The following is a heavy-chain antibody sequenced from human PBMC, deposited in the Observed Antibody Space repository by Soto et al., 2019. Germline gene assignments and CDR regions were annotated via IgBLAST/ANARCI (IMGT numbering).Heavy chain of an antibody. D-gene: IGHD3-10*01. CDR1: GFTFSNAW. CDR2: IKSNTDGGTT. V-gene: IGHV3-15*01. J-gene: IGHJ5*02. CDR3: AAEPMDGSFDP. Sequence: EVQLVESGGGLVKPGGSLRLSCAASGFTFSNAWMSWVRQAPGKGLEWVGRIKSNTDGGTTDYAAPVKGRFTISRDDSKNTLYLQMNRLKTEDTAVYYCAAEPMDGSFDPWGQGTLVTVSS.